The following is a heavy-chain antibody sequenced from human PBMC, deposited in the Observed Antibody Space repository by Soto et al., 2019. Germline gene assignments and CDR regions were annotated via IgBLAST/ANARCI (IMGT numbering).Heavy chain of an antibody. Sequence: GYRRSLIRKTPGKGLEWIGYIYHSGSTYYNPSLKSRVTISVDRSKNQFSLKLSSVTAADTAVYYCPRVPDVWGKGTTVPVSS. CDR1: GYR. CDR3: PRVPDV. V-gene: IGHV4-30-2*01. J-gene: IGHJ6*04. CDR2: IYHSGST.